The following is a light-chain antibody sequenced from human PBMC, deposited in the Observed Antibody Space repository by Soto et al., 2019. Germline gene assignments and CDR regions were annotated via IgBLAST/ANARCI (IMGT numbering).Light chain of an antibody. CDR3: QQRSNWLRT. V-gene: IGKV3-11*01. Sequence: EIVLTQSPATLSLSPGDRATLSCRASQSVSSYLAWYHHKPGQAPRLLVYDASNRATGIPARFSGSGSGTDFTLTISSLEPEDFAVYYCQQRSNWLRTFGPGTKVDIK. J-gene: IGKJ3*01. CDR1: QSVSSY. CDR2: DAS.